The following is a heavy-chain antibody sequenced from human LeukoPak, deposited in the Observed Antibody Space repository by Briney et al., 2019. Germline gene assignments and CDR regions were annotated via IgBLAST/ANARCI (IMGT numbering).Heavy chain of an antibody. CDR3: AKGLPPCDY. Sequence: PGGSLRLSCAASGFTFTSYYMHWVRQAPGKGLVWVSRISGDGSNTIYADSVKGRFTISRDNAKNTVYLQMNSLRAEDTAVYYCAKGLPPCDYWGQGTLVTVSS. J-gene: IGHJ4*02. CDR2: ISGDGSNT. CDR1: GFTFTSYY. V-gene: IGHV3-74*01.